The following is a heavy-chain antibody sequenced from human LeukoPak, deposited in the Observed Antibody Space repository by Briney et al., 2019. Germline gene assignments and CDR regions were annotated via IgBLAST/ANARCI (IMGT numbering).Heavy chain of an antibody. CDR2: IYSGSST. J-gene: IGHJ4*02. V-gene: IGHV3-66*01. CDR1: GFTVSSNY. Sequence: GGSLRLSCAASGFTVSSNYMSWVRQAPGKGLEWVSVIYSGSSTYYADSVKGRFTISRDNSKNTLYLQMNSLRAEDTAVYYCARAGQGHPQPFDYWGQGTLVTVSS. CDR3: ARAGQGHPQPFDY. D-gene: IGHD3-10*01.